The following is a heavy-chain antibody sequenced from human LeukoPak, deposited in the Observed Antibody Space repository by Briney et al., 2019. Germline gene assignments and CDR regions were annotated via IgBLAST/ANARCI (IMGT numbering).Heavy chain of an antibody. CDR3: ARGCYDFWSGYYFDAFDI. V-gene: IGHV4-59*01. D-gene: IGHD3-3*01. Sequence: SETLSLTCTVSGGSISSYYWSWIRRPPGKGLEWIGYIYYSGSTNYNPSLKSRVTISVDTSKNQFSLKLSSVTAADTAVYYCARGCYDFWSGYYFDAFDIWGQGTMVTVSS. CDR1: GGSISSYY. CDR2: IYYSGST. J-gene: IGHJ3*02.